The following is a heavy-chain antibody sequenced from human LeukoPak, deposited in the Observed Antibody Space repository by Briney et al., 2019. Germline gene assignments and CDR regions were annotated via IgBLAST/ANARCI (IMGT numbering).Heavy chain of an antibody. V-gene: IGHV3-23*01. CDR1: GLTFSSYA. CDR2: ISGSGGST. Sequence: GGSLRLSCAVSGLTFSSYAMSWVRQAPGKGLEWVSAISGSGGSTYYADSVKGRFTISRDNSKNTLYLQMNSLRAEDTAVYYCARDLSSGWYYFDYWGQGTLVTVSS. CDR3: ARDLSSGWYYFDY. D-gene: IGHD6-19*01. J-gene: IGHJ4*02.